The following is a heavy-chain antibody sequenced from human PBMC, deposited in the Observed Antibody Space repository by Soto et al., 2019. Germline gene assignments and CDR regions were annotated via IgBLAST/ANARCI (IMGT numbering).Heavy chain of an antibody. CDR1: GYSFAGYG. D-gene: IGHD3-22*01. Sequence: GESLKISCKGSGYSFAGYGITGVRQKPGKGLEWMGRIDPSDSQTYYSPSFRGHVTISVTKSITTVFLQWSSLRASDTAMYYCARQIYDSDTGPTFQNYFDSCGQGPPVTVSS. CDR2: IDPSDSQT. V-gene: IGHV5-10-1*01. CDR3: ARQIYDSDTGPTFQNYFDS. J-gene: IGHJ4*02.